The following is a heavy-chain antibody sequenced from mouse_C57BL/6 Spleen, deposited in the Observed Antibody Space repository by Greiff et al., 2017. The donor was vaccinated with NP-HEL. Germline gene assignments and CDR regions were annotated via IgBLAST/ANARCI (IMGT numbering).Heavy chain of an antibody. Sequence: VHVKQSGPELVKPGASVKIPCKASGYTFTDYNMDWVKQSHGKSLEWVGDINPNNGGTIYNQKFKGKATLTVDKSSSTAYMELRSLTSEDTAVYYCARGGDGYYPFAYWGQGTLVTVSA. V-gene: IGHV1-18*01. D-gene: IGHD2-3*01. CDR3: ARGGDGYYPFAY. J-gene: IGHJ3*01. CDR1: GYTFTDYN. CDR2: INPNNGGT.